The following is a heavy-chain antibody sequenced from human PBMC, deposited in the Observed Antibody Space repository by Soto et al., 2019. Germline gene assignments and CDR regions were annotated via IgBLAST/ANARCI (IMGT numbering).Heavy chain of an antibody. D-gene: IGHD2-2*01. J-gene: IGHJ6*02. CDR3: ARASVPAAHLNYGMDV. Sequence: SQTLSLTCAISGDSVSSNSAAWNWIRQSPSKGLEWLGRTYYRSKWYNDYAVSVKSRITINPDTSKNQFSLQLNSVTPEDTAVYYCARASVPAAHLNYGMDVWGQGTTVTVSS. CDR2: TYYRSKWYN. V-gene: IGHV6-1*01. CDR1: GDSVSSNSAA.